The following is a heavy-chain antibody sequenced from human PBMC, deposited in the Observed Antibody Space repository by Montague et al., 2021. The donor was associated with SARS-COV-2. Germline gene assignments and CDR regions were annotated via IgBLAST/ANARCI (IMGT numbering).Heavy chain of an antibody. CDR1: GDSVSSNSVA. V-gene: IGHV6-1*01. Sequence: CAISGDSVSSNSVAWSWIRQSPSSGLEWLGRTYYSSKWYSDYAPSVRGRLTVNPDASKNEFSLELNYVTPEDTAVYYCVRYSGWFYFDFWGQGTLVTVSS. CDR3: VRYSGWFYFDF. D-gene: IGHD6-19*01. J-gene: IGHJ4*02. CDR2: TYYSSKWYS.